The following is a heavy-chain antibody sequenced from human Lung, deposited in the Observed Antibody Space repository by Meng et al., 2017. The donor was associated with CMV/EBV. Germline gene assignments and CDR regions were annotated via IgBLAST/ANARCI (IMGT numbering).Heavy chain of an antibody. CDR3: ARDLYDFWSGWSY. J-gene: IGHJ4*01. D-gene: IGHD3-3*01. CDR1: GFTFSSYS. CDR2: ISSSSSYI. V-gene: IGHV3-21*01. Sequence: GGSLRLSCAASGFTFSSYSMNWVRQAPGKGLEWVSSISSSSSYIYYADSVKGRFTISRDNAKNSLYLQMNSLRAEDTAVYYCARDLYDFWSGWSYWGHGTXVTVSS.